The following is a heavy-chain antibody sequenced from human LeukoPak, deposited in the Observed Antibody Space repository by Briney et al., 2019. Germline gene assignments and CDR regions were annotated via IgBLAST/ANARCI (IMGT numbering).Heavy chain of an antibody. D-gene: IGHD1-26*01. CDR2: IIPILGIA. J-gene: IGHJ4*02. CDR1: GGTFSSYA. V-gene: IGHV1-69*04. CDR3: ARDPIGSGSYYEGGY. Sequence: GASVKVSCKASGGTFSSYAISWVRQAPGQGLEWMGRIIPILGIANYAQKFQGRVTITADKSTSTAYMELSSLRSEDTAVYYCARDPIGSGSYYEGGYWGQGTLVTVPS.